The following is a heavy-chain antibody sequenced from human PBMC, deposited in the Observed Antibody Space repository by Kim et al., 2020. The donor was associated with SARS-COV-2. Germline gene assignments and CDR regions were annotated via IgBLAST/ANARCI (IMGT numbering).Heavy chain of an antibody. Sequence: LSLTCAASGFTFSSYWMHWVRQAPGKGLVWVSRINSDGSSTSYADSVKGRFTISRDNAKNTLYLQMNSLRAEDTAVYYCARGGCSSTSCPSSLYYGMDVWGQGTTVTVSS. V-gene: IGHV3-74*01. CDR1: GFTFSSYW. CDR3: ARGGCSSTSCPSSLYYGMDV. D-gene: IGHD2-2*01. CDR2: INSDGSST. J-gene: IGHJ6*02.